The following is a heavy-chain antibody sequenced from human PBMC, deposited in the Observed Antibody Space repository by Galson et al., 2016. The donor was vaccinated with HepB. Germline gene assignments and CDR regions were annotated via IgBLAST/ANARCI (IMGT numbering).Heavy chain of an antibody. J-gene: IGHJ4*02. CDR3: GRPGSVSGWYYFDS. D-gene: IGHD6-19*01. CDR2: IHSSGTS. V-gene: IGHV4-39*01. Sequence: SETLSLTCSVSGDSISNVGRHWGWFRQSPGMGLEYIGSIHSSGTSYYSPSLTSRVTVSADTSRNQFFLRLTSVTAADTAVYYCGRPGSVSGWYYFDSWGQGTLVTVSS. CDR1: GDSISNVGRH.